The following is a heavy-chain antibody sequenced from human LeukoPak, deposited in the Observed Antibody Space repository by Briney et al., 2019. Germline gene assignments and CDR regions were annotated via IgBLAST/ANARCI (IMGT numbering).Heavy chain of an antibody. J-gene: IGHJ4*02. CDR3: ARANSGSYYLMGY. D-gene: IGHD1-26*01. CDR1: GYTFTGYY. CDR2: INPNSGGT. Sequence: ASVKVSCKASGYTFTGYYMHWVRQAPGQGLEWMGWINPNSGGTNYAQKFQGRVTLTRDTSISTAYMELSRLRSDDTAVYYCARANSGSYYLMGYWGQGTLVTVSS. V-gene: IGHV1-2*02.